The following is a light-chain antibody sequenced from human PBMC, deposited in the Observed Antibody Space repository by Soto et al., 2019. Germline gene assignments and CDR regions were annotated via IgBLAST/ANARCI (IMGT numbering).Light chain of an antibody. J-gene: IGKJ1*01. Sequence: DIQMTQSPSSVSASVGDRVTITFRASQGVSTWLAWYQQKPGKAPNLLIYTASSLQSGVPSRFSGSGSGTDFTLTINGLQPEDFATYYCQQAASFPITFGQGTKVDIK. CDR1: QGVSTW. CDR2: TAS. CDR3: QQAASFPIT. V-gene: IGKV1-12*01.